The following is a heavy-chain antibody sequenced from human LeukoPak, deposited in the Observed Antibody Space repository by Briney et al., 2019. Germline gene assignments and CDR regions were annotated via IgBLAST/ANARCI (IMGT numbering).Heavy chain of an antibody. Sequence: GGSLRLSCAASGFTFSSYSMNWVRQAPGKGLEWVSYISSSSSTIYYADSVKGRFTISRDNAKNSLYLQMNSLRAEDTAVYYCARDLRGGEGDYWGQGTLVTVSS. CDR2: ISSSSSTI. V-gene: IGHV3-48*04. CDR1: GFTFSSYS. J-gene: IGHJ4*02. CDR3: ARDLRGGEGDY. D-gene: IGHD2-15*01.